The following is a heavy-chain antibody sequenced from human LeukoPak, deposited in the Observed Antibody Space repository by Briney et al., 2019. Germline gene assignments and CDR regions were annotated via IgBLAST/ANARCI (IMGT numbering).Heavy chain of an antibody. Sequence: ASVTVSCTASGGTFSNYAISWVRQAPGQGLEWMGWISPYNDNTEYAQKFQGRVTMTTDTSTSTAYMELRSLRSDDTAVYYCARDPPHSSGPNSPCFEYWGQGTLVTVSS. CDR3: ARDPPHSSGPNSPCFEY. J-gene: IGHJ4*02. CDR2: ISPYNDNT. D-gene: IGHD6-19*01. CDR1: GGTFSNYA. V-gene: IGHV1-18*01.